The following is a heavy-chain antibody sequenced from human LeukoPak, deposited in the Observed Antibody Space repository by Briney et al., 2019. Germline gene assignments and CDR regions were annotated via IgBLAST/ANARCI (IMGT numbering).Heavy chain of an antibody. CDR3: ARGDYGSGSQHIDY. CDR1: GHTFTSYD. CDR2: MNPNSGNT. Sequence: ASVKVSCKASGHTFTSYDINWVRQAPGQGLEWMGWMNPNSGNTGYAQKFQGRVTMTRNTSISTAYMELSSLRSEDTAVYYCARGDYGSGSQHIDYWGQGTLVTVSS. V-gene: IGHV1-8*01. J-gene: IGHJ4*02. D-gene: IGHD3-10*01.